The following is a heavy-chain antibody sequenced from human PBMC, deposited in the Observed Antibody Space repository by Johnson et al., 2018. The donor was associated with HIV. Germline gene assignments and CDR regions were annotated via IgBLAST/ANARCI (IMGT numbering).Heavy chain of an antibody. CDR3: AKGYSSSWCVAFDI. D-gene: IGHD6-13*01. CDR2: IWYDGSNK. J-gene: IGHJ3*02. Sequence: QVQLVESGGGVVQPGRSLRLSCAASGFTFSSYGMHWVRQAPGKGLEWVAVIWYDGSNKYSADSGKGRFTISRDNSKNTLYLQMHSRRAEDTAVYYCAKGYSSSWCVAFDIWGQGTMVTVSS. CDR1: GFTFSSYG. V-gene: IGHV3-33*06.